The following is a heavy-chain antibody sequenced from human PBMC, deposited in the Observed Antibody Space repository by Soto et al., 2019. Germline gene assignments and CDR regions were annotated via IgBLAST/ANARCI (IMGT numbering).Heavy chain of an antibody. Sequence: GGSLRLSCAASGFTFSNAWMSWVRQAPGKGLEWVGRIKSKTDGGTPDYAAPVKGRFTISRDDSKNTLYLQMNSLKTDDTVVYYSTTDGYYGSGSYYAFDIWGQGTMVTVSS. CDR2: IKSKTDGGTP. J-gene: IGHJ3*02. CDR3: TTDGYYGSGSYYAFDI. CDR1: GFTFSNAW. D-gene: IGHD3-10*01. V-gene: IGHV3-15*01.